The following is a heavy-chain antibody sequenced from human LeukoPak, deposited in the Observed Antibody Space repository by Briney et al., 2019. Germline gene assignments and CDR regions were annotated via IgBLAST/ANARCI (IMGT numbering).Heavy chain of an antibody. CDR2: INPNSGGA. V-gene: IGHV1-2*02. D-gene: IGHD3-22*01. CDR3: ARDRTDSSGYYYYYYGMDV. CDR1: GYTFTGYY. Sequence: GASVKVSCKASGYTFTGYYMHWVRQAPGQGLEWMGWINPNSGGANYAQKFQGRVTMTRDTSISTAYMELSRLRSDDTAVYYCARDRTDSSGYYYYYYGMDVWGQGTTVTVSS. J-gene: IGHJ6*02.